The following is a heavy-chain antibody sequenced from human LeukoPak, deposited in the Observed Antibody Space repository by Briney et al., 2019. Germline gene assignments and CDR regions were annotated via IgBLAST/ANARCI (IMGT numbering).Heavy chain of an antibody. Sequence: GGSLRLSCAASDFTFNNYGMHWVRQAPGKGLEWVAFIRYDGTNTYCVDSVKGRFTISRDNSKNTLYLQMNSLRAEDTAVYYCARDPVQLSSILHYFDYWGQGTLVTVSS. CDR2: IRYDGTNT. J-gene: IGHJ4*02. CDR3: ARDPVQLSSILHYFDY. V-gene: IGHV3-30*02. D-gene: IGHD1-1*01. CDR1: DFTFNNYG.